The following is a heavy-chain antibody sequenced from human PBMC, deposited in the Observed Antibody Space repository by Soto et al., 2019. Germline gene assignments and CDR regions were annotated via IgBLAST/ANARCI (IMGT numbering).Heavy chain of an antibody. V-gene: IGHV1-18*01. CDR2: INAYIAKT. Sequence: QVQLVQPGGEVKKPGASVKVSCKASGYSYINYAITWVRQAPGQGLEWLAWINAYIAKTDNAQKVQGRVTMTADTSTSTAYLELRSLTSDDTAVYNCARGDGDTLNYWGQGTVVTVSS. J-gene: IGHJ4*02. CDR3: ARGDGDTLNY. CDR1: GYSYINYA. D-gene: IGHD2-21*02.